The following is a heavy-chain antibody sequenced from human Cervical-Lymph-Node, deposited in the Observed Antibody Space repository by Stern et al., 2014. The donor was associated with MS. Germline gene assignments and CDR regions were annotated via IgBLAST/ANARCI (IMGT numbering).Heavy chain of an antibody. V-gene: IGHV3-30*18. CDR2: ISDDADVK. D-gene: IGHD1-1*01. Sequence: DQLEESGGGVVQPGTSLRLSCAVSGFTFSNYGMHWVRQAPGKGLEWVAVISDDADVKFYADSVKGRFTISRDTPKNTMYLQLNSLKVEDTAVYFCAKKSVGTTGTTTAFDYWGQGTLVTVSS. J-gene: IGHJ4*02. CDR1: GFTFSNYG. CDR3: AKKSVGTTGTTTAFDY.